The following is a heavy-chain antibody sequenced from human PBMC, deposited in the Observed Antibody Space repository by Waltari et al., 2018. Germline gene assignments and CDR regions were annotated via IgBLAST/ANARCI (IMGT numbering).Heavy chain of an antibody. V-gene: IGHV4-39*01. CDR3: ARPFEGVFDP. CDR2: TYYSGGT. CDR1: GGSISSSRYY. J-gene: IGHJ5*02. Sequence: QLQLQASGPGLVKPSETLSLTCTVSGGSISSSRYYWGWIRQPPGKGLEWIGSTYYSGGTYYNPSLKSRVTISVDTSKNQFSLKLSSVTAADTAVYYCARPFEGVFDPWGQGTLVTVSS.